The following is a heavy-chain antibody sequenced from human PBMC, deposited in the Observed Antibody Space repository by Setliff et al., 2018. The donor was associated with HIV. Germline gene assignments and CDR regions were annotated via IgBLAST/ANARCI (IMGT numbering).Heavy chain of an antibody. CDR1: GGSISSGSYY. Sequence: SETLSLTCTVSGGSISSGSYYWSWIRQPAGKGLEWIGRIYTSGSINYHTSLKSRVTISVDTSKNQFSLKRSSVTAADTDVYYCARGVVNYGSGMSRDYWGQGTLVTVSS. CDR3: ARGVVNYGSGMSRDY. D-gene: IGHD3-10*01. CDR2: IYTSGSI. V-gene: IGHV4-61*02. J-gene: IGHJ4*02.